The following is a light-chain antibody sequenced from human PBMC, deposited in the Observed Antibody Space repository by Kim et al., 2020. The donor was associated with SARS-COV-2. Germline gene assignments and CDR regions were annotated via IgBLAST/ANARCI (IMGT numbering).Light chain of an antibody. Sequence: LAPGEGATLSCRASQSVSSNYLAWYQHKPGQAPRLLIYGASSRATGIPDRFSGSGSGTDFTLTISRLEPEDFAVYYCQQYDSSPYTFGQGTKLEI. CDR2: GAS. J-gene: IGKJ2*01. CDR1: QSVSSNY. V-gene: IGKV3-20*01. CDR3: QQYDSSPYT.